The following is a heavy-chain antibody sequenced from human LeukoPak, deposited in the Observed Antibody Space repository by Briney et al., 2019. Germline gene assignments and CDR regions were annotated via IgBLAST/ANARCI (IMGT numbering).Heavy chain of an antibody. D-gene: IGHD2-8*02. CDR2: IFPSGEI. Sequence: GGSLRLSCAASGFTFSTFAMIWVRQPPGKGLEWVSSIFPSGEIHYADSVRGRFTISRDNSKSTLSLQMNSLRAEDTAIYYCATYRQVLLPFESWGQGSLATVSS. V-gene: IGHV3-23*01. CDR3: ATYRQVLLPFES. J-gene: IGHJ4*02. CDR1: GFTFSTFA.